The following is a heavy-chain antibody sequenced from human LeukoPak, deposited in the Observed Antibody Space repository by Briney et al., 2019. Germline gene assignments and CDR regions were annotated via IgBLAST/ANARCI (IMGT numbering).Heavy chain of an antibody. CDR3: AKPVPGEGWTMDY. CDR2: ISYDGSNK. Sequence: SGGSLRLSCASSGFTFSSYGMHWVRQAPGKGLEWVAVISYDGSNKYYADSVKGRFTISRDNSKNTLYLQMNSLRAEDTAVYYCAKPVPGEGWTMDYWGQGTLVTVSS. CDR1: GFTFSSYG. D-gene: IGHD4/OR15-4a*01. V-gene: IGHV3-30*18. J-gene: IGHJ4*02.